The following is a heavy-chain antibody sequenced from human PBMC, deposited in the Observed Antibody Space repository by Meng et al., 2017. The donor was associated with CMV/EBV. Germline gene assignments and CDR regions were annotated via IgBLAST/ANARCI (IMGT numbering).Heavy chain of an antibody. Sequence: GESLKISCAASGFTVSSNYMNWVRQAPGKGLEWVSSISSSSSYIYYADSVKGRFTISRDNAKNSLYLQMNSLRAEDTAVYYCARDRGYSSSWYGRYFDYWGQGTLVTVSS. J-gene: IGHJ4*02. CDR2: ISSSSSYI. CDR1: GFTVSSNY. D-gene: IGHD6-13*01. V-gene: IGHV3-21*01. CDR3: ARDRGYSSSWYGRYFDY.